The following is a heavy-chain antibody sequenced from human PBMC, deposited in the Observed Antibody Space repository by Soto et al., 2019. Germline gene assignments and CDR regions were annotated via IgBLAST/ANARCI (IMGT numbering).Heavy chain of an antibody. D-gene: IGHD3-3*01. Sequence: PSETLSLTCTVSGGSISSYYWSCIRQPPGKGLEWIGYIYYSGSTNYNPSLKSRVTISVDTSKNQFSLKLSSVTAADTAVYYCARKQRYYDLWSGYYGYYYYGIDVWVQGTTV. V-gene: IGHV4-59*01. CDR1: GGSISSYY. CDR3: ARKQRYYDLWSGYYGYYYYGIDV. CDR2: IYYSGST. J-gene: IGHJ6*02.